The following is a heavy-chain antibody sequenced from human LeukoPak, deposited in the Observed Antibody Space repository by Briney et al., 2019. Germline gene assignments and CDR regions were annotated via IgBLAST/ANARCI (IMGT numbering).Heavy chain of an antibody. V-gene: IGHV4-59*01. J-gene: IGHJ4*02. CDR3: ARASLDWGFSTKGVFDY. Sequence: SETLSLTCTVSGGSISSYYWSWIRQPPGKGLEWIGYIYYSGSTNYNPSLKSRVTISVDTSKNQFSLKLSSVTAADTAVYYCARASLDWGFSTKGVFDYWGQGTLVTVSS. D-gene: IGHD2-2*01. CDR2: IYYSGST. CDR1: GGSISSYY.